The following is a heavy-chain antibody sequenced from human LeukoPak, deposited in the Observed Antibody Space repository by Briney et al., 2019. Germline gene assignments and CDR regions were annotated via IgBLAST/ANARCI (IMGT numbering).Heavy chain of an antibody. V-gene: IGHV3-53*01. CDR3: ARAHTVRGFDP. D-gene: IGHD3-10*01. Sequence: GGSLTLSCAASGFTDSSNYMSWVRQAPGKGLEWVIVISSGGSKCYAYSVNGRITTTKDTYKTTFLLQMNSRSAEDTAVYYCARAHTVRGFDPWGKGTLVTVSS. J-gene: IGHJ5*02. CDR1: GFTDSSNY. CDR2: ISSGGSK.